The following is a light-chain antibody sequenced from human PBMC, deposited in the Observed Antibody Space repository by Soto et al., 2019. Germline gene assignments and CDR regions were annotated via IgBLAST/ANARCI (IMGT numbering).Light chain of an antibody. CDR1: SSDVGGYNY. Sequence: QSLLPHPAAVSGSPGHSITISCTGTSSDVGGYNYVSWYQQHPVKAPKLMIYEVSNRPSGVSNRFSGSKSGNTASLTISGLQAEDEADYYCSSYTSSSTLNVFGTGTKVTAL. CDR3: SSYTSSSTLNV. J-gene: IGLJ1*01. V-gene: IGLV2-14*01. CDR2: EVS.